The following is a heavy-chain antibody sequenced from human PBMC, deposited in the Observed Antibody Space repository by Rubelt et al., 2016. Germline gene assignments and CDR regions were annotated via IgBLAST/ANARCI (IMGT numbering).Heavy chain of an antibody. CDR3: ARGFRAECDSERLCYTGYDY. CDR1: GFTFSTYS. J-gene: IGHJ4*02. D-gene: IGHD2-8*01. Sequence: LRLSCAASGFTFSTYSMNWVRQAPGKGLEWLSYISSSSSTIYYADSVKGRFTISRANSKTTLYLQMNSLRTEDTAVYYLARGFRAECDSERLCYTGYDYWGQGTLVTVSS. V-gene: IGHV3-48*01. CDR2: ISSSSSTI.